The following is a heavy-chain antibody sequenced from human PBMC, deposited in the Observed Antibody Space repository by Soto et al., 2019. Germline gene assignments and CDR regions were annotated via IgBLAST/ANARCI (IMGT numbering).Heavy chain of an antibody. Sequence: QVQLQESGPGLVKPSQTLSLTCTVSGGSISSGAFYWSCIRQHPGKGLEWIGYIYYNGNTYYNPSLKSRVTISVDTSENQFSLKVNSVTVADTAVYYCARESVAGFDSWGQGILVNVSS. CDR1: GGSISSGAFY. V-gene: IGHV4-31*03. D-gene: IGHD6-19*01. J-gene: IGHJ4*02. CDR3: ARESVAGFDS. CDR2: IYYNGNT.